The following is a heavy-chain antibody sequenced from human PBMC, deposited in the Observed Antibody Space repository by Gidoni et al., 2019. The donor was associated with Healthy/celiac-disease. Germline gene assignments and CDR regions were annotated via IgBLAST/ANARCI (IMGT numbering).Heavy chain of an antibody. CDR3: AKERSSGWYDWFDP. CDR1: GFTFSSYG. D-gene: IGHD6-19*01. CDR2: IRYDGSNK. J-gene: IGHJ5*02. V-gene: IGHV3-30*02. Sequence: QVQLVESGGGVVQPGGSLRLSCAASGFTFSSYGMHWVRQAPGKGLEWVEFIRYDGSNKYYADSVKGRFTISRDNSKNTLYLQMNSLRAEDTAVYYCAKERSSGWYDWFDPWGQGTLVTVSS.